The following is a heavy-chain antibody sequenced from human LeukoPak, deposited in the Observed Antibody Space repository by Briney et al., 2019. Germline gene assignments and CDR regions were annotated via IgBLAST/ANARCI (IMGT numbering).Heavy chain of an antibody. J-gene: IGHJ4*02. CDR2: ISWNSGSI. D-gene: IGHD1-20*01. CDR1: GFTFDDYA. Sequence: GRSLRLSCAASGFTFDDYAMHWVRQAPGKGLEWVSGISWNSGSIGYADSVKGRFTISRDNAKNSLYLQMNSLRAEDTAVYYCARDLGITGTRGYWGQGTLVTVSS. V-gene: IGHV3-9*01. CDR3: ARDLGITGTRGY.